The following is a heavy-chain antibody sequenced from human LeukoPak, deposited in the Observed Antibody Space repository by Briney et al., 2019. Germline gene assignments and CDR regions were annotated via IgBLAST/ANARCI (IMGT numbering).Heavy chain of an antibody. CDR3: ARDGDYVDTAMVTIRWFDP. Sequence: ASVKVSCKASGYTFTSYGISWVRQAPGQGLEWMGWISAYNGNTNYAQKLQGRVTMTTDTSTSTAYMELRSLRSDDTAVYYCARDGDYVDTAMVTIRWFDPWGQGTLVTVSS. CDR2: ISAYNGNT. CDR1: GYTFTSYG. J-gene: IGHJ5*02. D-gene: IGHD5-18*01. V-gene: IGHV1-18*01.